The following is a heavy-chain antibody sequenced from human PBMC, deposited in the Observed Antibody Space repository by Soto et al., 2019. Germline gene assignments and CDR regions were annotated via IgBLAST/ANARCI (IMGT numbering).Heavy chain of an antibody. CDR2: IYYSGST. CDR1: GGSISSGGYY. D-gene: IGHD2-21*02. J-gene: IGHJ5*02. Sequence: QVQLQESGPGLVKPSQTLSLTCTVSGGSISSGGYYWSWIRQHPGKGLEWIGYIYYSGSTYYNPSLKSRVTISVDTSKNQFSLKLSSVTAADTAVYYCARGGEVTWTGANWFDPWGQGTLVTVSS. V-gene: IGHV4-31*03. CDR3: ARGGEVTWTGANWFDP.